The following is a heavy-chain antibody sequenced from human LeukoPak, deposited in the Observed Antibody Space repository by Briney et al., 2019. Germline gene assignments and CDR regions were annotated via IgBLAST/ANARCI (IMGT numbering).Heavy chain of an antibody. V-gene: IGHV3-48*03. J-gene: IGHJ4*02. CDR3: ARSARLMKGVVEVTALDD. D-gene: IGHD3-3*01. Sequence: TGGSLRLSCAASGFTFSSYEMNWVRQAPGKGLEWVSYISSSGSTIYYADSVKGRFTISRDSAKNSLYLQMNSLRADDTAVYYCARSARLMKGVVEVTALDDWGQGTLVTVSS. CDR2: ISSSGSTI. CDR1: GFTFSSYE.